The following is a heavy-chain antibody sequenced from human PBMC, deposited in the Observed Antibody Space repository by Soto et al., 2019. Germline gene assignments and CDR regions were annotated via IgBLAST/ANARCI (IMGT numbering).Heavy chain of an antibody. D-gene: IGHD2-21*01. CDR1: GGTFSSYA. J-gene: IGHJ4*02. CDR3: ARDPIHMYYFDY. V-gene: IGHV1-69*13. Sequence: SVKVSCKASGGTFSSYAISWVRQAPGQGLEWIGGIIPIFGTANYAQKFQGRVTITADESTSTAYMELSSLRSEDTAVYYCARDPIHMYYFDYWGQGTLVTVSS. CDR2: IIPIFGTA.